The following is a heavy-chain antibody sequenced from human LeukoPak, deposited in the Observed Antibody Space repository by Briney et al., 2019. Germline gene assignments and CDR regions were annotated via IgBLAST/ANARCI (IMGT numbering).Heavy chain of an antibody. V-gene: IGHV3-30*18. J-gene: IGHJ4*02. CDR3: AKMEVGDSAITSFDY. CDR2: ISYDGNNK. Sequence: PGGSLRLSCAASGFTFSTYAMHWVRQAPGKGLEWVAAISYDGNNKYDADSVKGRFTISRDNSKNTLYLQMNSLRAEDTAVYYCAKMEVGDSAITSFDYWGQGTLVTVSS. CDR1: GFTFSTYA. D-gene: IGHD4-17*01.